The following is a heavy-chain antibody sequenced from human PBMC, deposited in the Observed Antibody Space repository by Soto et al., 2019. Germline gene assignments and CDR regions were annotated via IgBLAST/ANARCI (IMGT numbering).Heavy chain of an antibody. CDR3: ARDLLYFAPYYYYGMDV. CDR1: GFTFSSYS. CDR2: VSSSSSTI. Sequence: GGSLRLSCTASGFTFSSYSMNWVRQAPGKGLEWVSYVSSSSSTIYYVDSVKGRFTISRDNAKNSLYLQMNSLRAEDTAVYYCARDLLYFAPYYYYGMDVWGQGTTVTVSS. V-gene: IGHV3-48*01. D-gene: IGHD3-9*01. J-gene: IGHJ6*02.